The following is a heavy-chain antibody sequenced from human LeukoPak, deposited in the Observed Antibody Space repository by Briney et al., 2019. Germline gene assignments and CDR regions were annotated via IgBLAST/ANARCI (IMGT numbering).Heavy chain of an antibody. Sequence: ASVKVSCKASGYTFTSYDINWVRQATGQGLEWMGWMNPNSGNTGYAQKFQGRVTITRNTSISTAYMELSSLRSEDTAVYYCARDSSRGYYDSSGYPDYWGQGTLVTVSS. CDR3: ARDSSRGYYDSSGYPDY. J-gene: IGHJ4*02. D-gene: IGHD3-22*01. V-gene: IGHV1-8*03. CDR2: MNPNSGNT. CDR1: GYTFTSYD.